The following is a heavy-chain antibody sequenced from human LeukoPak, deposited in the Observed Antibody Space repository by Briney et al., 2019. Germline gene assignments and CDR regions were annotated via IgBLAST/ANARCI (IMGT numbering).Heavy chain of an antibody. Sequence: GGSLRLSCAASGFTFDDYGMSWVRQAPGKGLEWVSGINWNGGSTGYADSVKGRFTISRDNAKNSLYLQINSLRAEDTALYYCARDRDIVVVPAAMRGAFDYWGQGTLVTVSS. V-gene: IGHV3-20*04. CDR1: GFTFDDYG. J-gene: IGHJ4*02. CDR2: INWNGGST. D-gene: IGHD2-2*01. CDR3: ARDRDIVVVPAAMRGAFDY.